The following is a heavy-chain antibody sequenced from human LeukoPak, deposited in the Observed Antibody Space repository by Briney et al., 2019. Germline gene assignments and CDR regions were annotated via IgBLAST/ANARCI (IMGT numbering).Heavy chain of an antibody. D-gene: IGHD2/OR15-2a*01. CDR1: GFTFNNFG. V-gene: IGHV3-23*01. CDR2: ISGSGDTT. Sequence: AGGSLTLSCAASGFTFNNFGMSWGRQAPGKGLEWVSAISGSGDTTYYAHSGKGRFTISRDNSKNTLYLQMNSPRDEDTAVYYCAKDSASRNWYFGGDYWGQGTLVTVSS. J-gene: IGHJ4*02. CDR3: AKDSASRNWYFGGDY.